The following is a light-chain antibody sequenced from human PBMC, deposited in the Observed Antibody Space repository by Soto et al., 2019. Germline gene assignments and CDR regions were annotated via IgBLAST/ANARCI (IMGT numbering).Light chain of an antibody. Sequence: DLQMTQSPSFLSASVGDRFTSTWRASHSISSYLNWYQQKKGKAPKXXIYAASSLQSGVPSRFSGSRYGTDFNLTISSLQTEEFATYDCQQSYSTPLTFGQGTKVDIK. CDR3: QQSYSTPLT. V-gene: IGKV1-39*01. J-gene: IGKJ1*01. CDR2: AAS. CDR1: HSISSY.